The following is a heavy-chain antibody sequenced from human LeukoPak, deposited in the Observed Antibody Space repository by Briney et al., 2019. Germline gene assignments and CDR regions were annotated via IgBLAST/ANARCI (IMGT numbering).Heavy chain of an antibody. Sequence: SETLSLTCTVSGGSISSYYWSWIRQPAGKGLEWIGRIYTSGSTNYNPSLKSRVTMSVDTSKNQFSLKLSSVTAADTAVYYCARDIHCNSTSCYQGWFDPWGQGTLVTVSS. D-gene: IGHD2-2*01. J-gene: IGHJ5*02. CDR1: GGSISSYY. CDR2: IYTSGST. CDR3: ARDIHCNSTSCYQGWFDP. V-gene: IGHV4-4*07.